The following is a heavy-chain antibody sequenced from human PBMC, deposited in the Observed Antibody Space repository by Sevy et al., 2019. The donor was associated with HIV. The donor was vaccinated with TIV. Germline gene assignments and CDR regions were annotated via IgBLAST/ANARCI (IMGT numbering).Heavy chain of an antibody. Sequence: GGSLRLSCAASGFTFSSYWMHWVRQAPGKGLVWLSRIYVDGRTASYVDSVKGRFAISRDNAKNTLYLQMNSLRDEDTAVYYCGRVPVAAAGTGIDYWGQGTLVTVSS. CDR3: GRVPVAAAGTGIDY. CDR1: GFTFSSYW. J-gene: IGHJ4*02. D-gene: IGHD6-13*01. V-gene: IGHV3-74*01. CDR2: IYVDGRTA.